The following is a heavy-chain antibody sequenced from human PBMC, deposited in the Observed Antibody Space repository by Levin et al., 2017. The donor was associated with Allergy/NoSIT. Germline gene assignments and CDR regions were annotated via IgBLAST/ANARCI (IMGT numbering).Heavy chain of an antibody. CDR3: ARLTNDYGDEATYYFDY. CDR2: IYSTGST. Sequence: PSETLSLTCTVSGASISSGTYLWGWIRQPPGKGLEWIGNIYSTGSTFYSPSLKSRVTISVDTSTNQFSLKVRSVTAADTAVYYCARLTNDYGDEATYYFDYWGQGTLVTVSS. CDR1: GASISSGTYL. J-gene: IGHJ4*02. V-gene: IGHV4-39*01. D-gene: IGHD4-17*01.